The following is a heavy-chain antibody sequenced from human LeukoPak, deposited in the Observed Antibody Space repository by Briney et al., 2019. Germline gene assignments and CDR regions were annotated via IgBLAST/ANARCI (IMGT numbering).Heavy chain of an antibody. Sequence: GGSLRLSCAASGFTFSSYGMHWVRQATGKGLEWVSAIGTAGDTYYPGSVKGRFTISRENAKNSLYLQMNSLRAGDTAVYYCAREKIGITLNYFDLWGRGTLVTVSS. CDR3: AREKIGITLNYFDL. V-gene: IGHV3-13*01. CDR1: GFTFSSYG. D-gene: IGHD1-20*01. CDR2: IGTAGDT. J-gene: IGHJ2*01.